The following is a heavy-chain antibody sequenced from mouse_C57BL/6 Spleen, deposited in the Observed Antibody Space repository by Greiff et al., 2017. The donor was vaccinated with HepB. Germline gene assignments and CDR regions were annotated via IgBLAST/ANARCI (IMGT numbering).Heavy chain of an antibody. CDR3: ARRGYYGFFFDY. V-gene: IGHV1-82*01. CDR1: GYAFSSSW. D-gene: IGHD1-1*01. CDR2: IYPGDGDT. J-gene: IGHJ2*01. Sequence: VQLKESGPELVKPGASVKISCKASGYAFSSSWMNWVKQRPGKGLEWIGRIYPGDGDTNYNGKFKGKATLTADKSSSTAYMQLSSLTSEDSAVYFCARRGYYGFFFDYWGQGTTLTVSS.